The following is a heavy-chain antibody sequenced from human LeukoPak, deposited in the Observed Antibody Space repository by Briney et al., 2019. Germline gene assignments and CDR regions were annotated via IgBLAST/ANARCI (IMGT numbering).Heavy chain of an antibody. CDR1: GFTFSSYS. Sequence: GGSLRLSCAASGFTFSSYSMNWVRQAPGKGLEWVSSISSSSSYIYYADSVKGRFTISRDNSKNTPYLQMNSLRAEDTAVYYCAKDEGSSGSHFDYWGQGTLVTVSS. V-gene: IGHV3-21*04. CDR2: ISSSSSYI. J-gene: IGHJ4*02. D-gene: IGHD6-19*01. CDR3: AKDEGSSGSHFDY.